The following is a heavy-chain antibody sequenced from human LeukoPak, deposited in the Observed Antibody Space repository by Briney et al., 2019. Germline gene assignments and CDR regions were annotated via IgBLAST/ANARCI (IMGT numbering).Heavy chain of an antibody. CDR1: GFTFSSYN. CDR3: ATYLAYCGGDCPGYFHH. CDR2: ISSSSSTI. Sequence: PGGSLRLSCAASGFTFSSYNMNWVRQAPGKGLEWVSYISSSSSTIYYADSVKGRFTISRDNAKNSLYLQMNSLRAEDTAVYYCATYLAYCGGDCPGYFHHWGQGTLVTVSS. V-gene: IGHV3-48*01. D-gene: IGHD2-21*01. J-gene: IGHJ1*01.